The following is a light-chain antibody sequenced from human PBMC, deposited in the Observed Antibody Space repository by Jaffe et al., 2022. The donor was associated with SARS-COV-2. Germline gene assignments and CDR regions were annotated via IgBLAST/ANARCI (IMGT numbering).Light chain of an antibody. Sequence: SYVLTQPPSVSVAPGKTARITCGGNNIGSKSVHWYQQKPGQAPVSVIFYDSDRPSGIPERFSGSNSGNTATLTISRVEAGDEADYYCQVWDSSSGHYVFGTGTKVTVL. CDR2: YDS. CDR1: NIGSKS. V-gene: IGLV3-21*04. J-gene: IGLJ1*01. CDR3: QVWDSSSGHYV.